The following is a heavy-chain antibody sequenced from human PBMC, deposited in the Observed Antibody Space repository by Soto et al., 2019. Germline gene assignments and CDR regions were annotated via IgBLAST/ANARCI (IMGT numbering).Heavy chain of an antibody. CDR3: ARRIPVYGSGSYPGDYFDY. CDR1: GGSISSYY. V-gene: IGHV4-59*08. Sequence: TSETLSLTCTVSGGSISSYYWSWIRQPPGKGLEWIGYIYYSGSTNYNPSLKSRVTISVDTSKNQFSLKLSSVTAADTAVYYCARRIPVYGSGSYPGDYFDYWGQGTLVTVSS. J-gene: IGHJ4*02. CDR2: IYYSGST. D-gene: IGHD3-10*01.